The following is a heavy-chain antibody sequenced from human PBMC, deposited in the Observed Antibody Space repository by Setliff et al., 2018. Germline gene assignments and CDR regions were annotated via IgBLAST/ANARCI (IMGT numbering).Heavy chain of an antibody. J-gene: IGHJ3*02. V-gene: IGHV3-74*01. Sequence: GGSLRLSCAASGFTSSSYWMHWVRQAPGKGLVWVSRINSDGSSTSYADSVKGRFTISRDNAKNTLYLQMNSLKTEDTAVYYCTTDQTLVGALIWGQGTMVTVSS. D-gene: IGHD1-26*01. CDR2: INSDGSST. CDR3: TTDQTLVGALI. CDR1: GFTSSSYW.